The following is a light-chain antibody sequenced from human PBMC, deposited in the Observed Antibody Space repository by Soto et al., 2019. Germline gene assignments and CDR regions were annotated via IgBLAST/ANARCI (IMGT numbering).Light chain of an antibody. CDR2: DAS. Sequence: DIQMTQSPSSLSASVGDRVTITCQASQDISNYLNWYQQKPGKAPKLLIYDASNLETGVPSRFSGSGSGTDSTFTISSLQPEDIATYHCQQYDNLPLTFGGGTKVDIK. J-gene: IGKJ4*01. CDR1: QDISNY. V-gene: IGKV1-33*01. CDR3: QQYDNLPLT.